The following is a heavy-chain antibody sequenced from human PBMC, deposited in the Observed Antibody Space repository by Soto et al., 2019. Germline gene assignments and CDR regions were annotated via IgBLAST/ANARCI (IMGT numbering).Heavy chain of an antibody. CDR3: ARDIAAAGMDV. Sequence: SETLSLTCTVSGGSISSYYWSWIRQPPGKGLEWIGYIYYSGSTNYNPSLKSRVTISVDTSKNQFSLKLSSVTAADTAVYYCARDIAAAGMDVWGKGTTVTVS. V-gene: IGHV4-59*01. CDR2: IYYSGST. J-gene: IGHJ6*04. D-gene: IGHD6-13*01. CDR1: GGSISSYY.